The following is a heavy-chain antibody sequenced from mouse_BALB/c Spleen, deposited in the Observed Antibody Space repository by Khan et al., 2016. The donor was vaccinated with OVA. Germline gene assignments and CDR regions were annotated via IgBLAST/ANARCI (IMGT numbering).Heavy chain of an antibody. Sequence: QVQLKESGAELVKPGASVKMSCKASGYTFTSYTMHWVKQRPGQGLEWIGYINPSSGYTKYNQKFKDKATLTADKSSSTAYMQLSSLTSEDSAGYYCARTHERWGRGTTLTVSA. V-gene: IGHV1S26*01. J-gene: IGHJ2*01. CDR3: ARTHER. CDR1: GYTFTSYT. CDR2: INPSSGYT.